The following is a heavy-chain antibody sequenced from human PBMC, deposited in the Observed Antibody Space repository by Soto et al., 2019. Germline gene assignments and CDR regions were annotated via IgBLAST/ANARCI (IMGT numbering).Heavy chain of an antibody. D-gene: IGHD3-3*02. J-gene: IGHJ6*02. CDR1: GGAISYYY. Sequence: QVQLQESGPGLVKPSETLSLTCSVTGGAISYYYWSWVRQPAGKGLEWIGRVFSSGSTNYNASLTGRVSMSIDTSKNEVSLTLRSVTAADTAVYYCARVAFSYFGMDVWGPGTTVTVSS. CDR3: ARVAFSYFGMDV. V-gene: IGHV4-4*07. CDR2: VFSSGST.